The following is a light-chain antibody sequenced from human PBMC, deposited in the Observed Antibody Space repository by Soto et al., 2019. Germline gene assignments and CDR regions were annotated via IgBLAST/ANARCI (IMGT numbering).Light chain of an antibody. V-gene: IGKV1-39*01. CDR1: QSISTY. CDR3: QQSYSTPQP. CDR2: AAS. J-gene: IGKJ2*01. Sequence: DIQMTQSPSSLSASVGDRVTVTCRASQSISTYLNWYQQKPGKAPNLLIYAASYLQSGVPSRFSGSRSGTDFTLTISSLQPEDFATYYCQQSYSTPQPFGQGTKVEIK.